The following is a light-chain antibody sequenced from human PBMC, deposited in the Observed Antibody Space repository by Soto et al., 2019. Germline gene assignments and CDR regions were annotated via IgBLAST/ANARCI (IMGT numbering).Light chain of an antibody. CDR3: QQLNSYTS. CDR2: AAS. Sequence: DIQLTQSPSFLSASVGDRVTNTCRASQGISSYLAWYQQKPGKAPKLLIYAASTLQSGVPSRFSGSGSGTEFTLTISSLQPEDFATYYCQQLNSYTSFGQGTKVEIK. CDR1: QGISSY. J-gene: IGKJ1*01. V-gene: IGKV1-9*01.